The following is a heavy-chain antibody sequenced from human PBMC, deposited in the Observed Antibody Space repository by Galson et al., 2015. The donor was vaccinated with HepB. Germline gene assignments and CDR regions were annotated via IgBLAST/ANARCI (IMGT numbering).Heavy chain of an antibody. CDR3: TTSGGYIDY. CDR1: GFTFSKAW. CDR2: IKSKSDDGTT. V-gene: IGHV3-15*01. D-gene: IGHD2-15*01. Sequence: SLRLSCAASGFTFSKAWMSWVRQTPGKGLEWVGRIKSKSDDGTTEYAAPVKGRFSISRDDSKTTLYLEMSSLKTEDTAVYYCTTSGGYIDYWGQGTLVTVSS. J-gene: IGHJ4*02.